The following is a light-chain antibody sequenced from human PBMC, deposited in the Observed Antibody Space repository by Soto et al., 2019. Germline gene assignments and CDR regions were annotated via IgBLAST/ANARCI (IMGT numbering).Light chain of an antibody. J-gene: IGLJ1*01. Sequence: QCALTQPPSASGSPGQSVTISCTGTSSDVGGYNYVSWYQQHPGKAPKLMIYEVSKRPSGVPDRFSGSKSGNTASLTVSGFQVEEEADYYCSSYAGRNNYVFGTGTKVTV. CDR1: SSDVGGYNY. V-gene: IGLV2-8*01. CDR2: EVS. CDR3: SSYAGRNNYV.